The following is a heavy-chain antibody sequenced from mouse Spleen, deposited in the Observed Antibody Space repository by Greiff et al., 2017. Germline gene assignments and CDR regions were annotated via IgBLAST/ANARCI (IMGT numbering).Heavy chain of an antibody. CDR3: ARSGYGDYPSLYYFDY. V-gene: IGHV1-22*01. CDR1: GYTFTDYN. Sequence: VQLKESGPELVKPGASVKMSCKASGYTFTDYNMHWVKQSHGKSLEWIGYINPNNGGTSYNQKFKGKATLTVNKSSSTAYMELRSLTSEDSAVYYCARSGYGDYPSLYYFDYWGQGTTLTVSS. D-gene: IGHD2-13*01. J-gene: IGHJ2*01. CDR2: INPNNGGT.